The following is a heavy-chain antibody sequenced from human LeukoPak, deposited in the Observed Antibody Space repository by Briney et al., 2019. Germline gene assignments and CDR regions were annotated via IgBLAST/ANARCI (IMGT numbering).Heavy chain of an antibody. CDR1: GYTFTGYY. J-gene: IGHJ5*02. Sequence: ASVKVSCKASGYTFTGYYMHWVRQAPGQGLEWMVRINPNSGGTNYAQKFQGRVTMTRDTSISTAYMELSRLRSDDTAVYYCARHVEWLLPQYNWFDPWGQGTLVTVSS. CDR2: INPNSGGT. V-gene: IGHV1-2*06. D-gene: IGHD3-3*01. CDR3: ARHVEWLLPQYNWFDP.